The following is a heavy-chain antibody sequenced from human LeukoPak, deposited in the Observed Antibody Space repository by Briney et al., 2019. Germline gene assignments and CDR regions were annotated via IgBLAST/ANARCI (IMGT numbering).Heavy chain of an antibody. CDR3: ARIGYSSSSFDY. CDR2: IKEDGSVK. J-gene: IGHJ4*02. D-gene: IGHD6-6*01. Sequence: PGRSLRLSCAASGFTFSSYAMHWVRQAPGKGLEWVANIKEDGSVKYYVDSVKGRFTISRDTAKNSVYLQMNSLRAEDTAVYYCARIGYSSSSFDYWGQGILVTVSS. V-gene: IGHV3-7*01. CDR1: GFTFSSYA.